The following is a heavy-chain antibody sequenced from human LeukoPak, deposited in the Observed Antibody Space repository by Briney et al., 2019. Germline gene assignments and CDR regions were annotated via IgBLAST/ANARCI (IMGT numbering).Heavy chain of an antibody. CDR3: AKVFSYALGYYFDY. D-gene: IGHD1-26*01. CDR2: ISWNSGSI. V-gene: IGHV3-9*01. J-gene: IGHJ4*02. Sequence: GGSLRLSCAASGFTFDDYAMHWVRQAPGKGLEWVSGISWNSGSIGYADSVKGRFTISRDNAKNSLYLQMNSLRAEDTALYYCAKVFSYALGYYFDYWGQGTLVTVSS. CDR1: GFTFDDYA.